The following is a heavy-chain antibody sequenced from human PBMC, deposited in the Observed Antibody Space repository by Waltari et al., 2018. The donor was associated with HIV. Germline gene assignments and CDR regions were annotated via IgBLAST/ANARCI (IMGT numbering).Heavy chain of an antibody. D-gene: IGHD2-15*01. V-gene: IGHV5-51*01. CDR3: ARHGVVDGNDSYGMDV. Sequence: EVQLVQSGAEVKKPGESLKISCKGSGYNFDKYWIGWVRQMPGKGLEWMGIIYPGDSYTRYSPSFQGQVTFSADKSITTAYLQWSNLKASDTVMYYCARHGVVDGNDSYGMDVWGQGTTVTVSS. J-gene: IGHJ6*02. CDR2: IYPGDSYT. CDR1: GYNFDKYW.